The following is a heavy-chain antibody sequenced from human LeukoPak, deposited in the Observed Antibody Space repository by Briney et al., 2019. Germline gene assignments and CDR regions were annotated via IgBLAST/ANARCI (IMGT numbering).Heavy chain of an antibody. V-gene: IGHV1-8*01. Sequence: ASVKVSCKASGYTFTSYDINWVRQATGQGLEWMGWMNPNSGNTGYAQKFQGRVTMTRNTSISTAYMELSSLRSEDTAVYHCARVSESSSWYGMYYYYYMDVWGKGTTVTVSS. CDR3: ARVSESSSWYGMYYYYYMDV. CDR2: MNPNSGNT. CDR1: GYTFTSYD. D-gene: IGHD6-13*01. J-gene: IGHJ6*03.